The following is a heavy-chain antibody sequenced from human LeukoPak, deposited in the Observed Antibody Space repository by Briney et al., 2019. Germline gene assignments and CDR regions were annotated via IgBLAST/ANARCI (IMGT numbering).Heavy chain of an antibody. CDR1: GFTFSSYG. CDR2: IWYDGINK. J-gene: IGHJ4*02. D-gene: IGHD6-19*01. V-gene: IGHV3-33*06. Sequence: GGSLRLSCAASGFTFSSYGMHWVRQAPGKGLEWVAVIWYDGINKYYADSVKGRFTISRDNSKNTLYLQMNGLRAEDTAVYYCAKEYASGWVDYWGQGTLVTVSS. CDR3: AKEYASGWVDY.